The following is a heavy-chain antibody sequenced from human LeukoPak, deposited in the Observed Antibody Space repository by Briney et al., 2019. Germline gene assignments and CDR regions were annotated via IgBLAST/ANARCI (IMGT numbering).Heavy chain of an antibody. CDR2: IYYSGST. V-gene: IGHV4-39*01. J-gene: IGHJ4*02. Sequence: SETLSLTCTVSGGSISSSSYYWGWIRQPPGKGLEWIGSIYYSGSTYYNPSLKSRVTISVDTSKNQFSLKLSSVTAADTAVYYCARLKTNYYDSSGYPDYWGQGTLVTVSS. D-gene: IGHD3-22*01. CDR1: GGSISSSSYY. CDR3: ARLKTNYYDSSGYPDY.